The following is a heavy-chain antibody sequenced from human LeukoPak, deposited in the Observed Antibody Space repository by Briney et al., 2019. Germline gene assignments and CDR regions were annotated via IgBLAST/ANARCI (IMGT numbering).Heavy chain of an antibody. CDR3: ASFPGSGWSIRYYYYYYMDV. J-gene: IGHJ6*03. D-gene: IGHD6-19*01. V-gene: IGHV3-23*01. CDR1: GFTFSSYA. CDR2: ISGSGGST. Sequence: PGGSLRLSCAASGFTFSSYAMSWVRQAPGKGLEWVSAISGSGGSTYYADSVKGRFTISRDNAKNSLYLQMNSLRAEDTAVYYCASFPGSGWSIRYYYYYYMDVWGKGTTVTVSS.